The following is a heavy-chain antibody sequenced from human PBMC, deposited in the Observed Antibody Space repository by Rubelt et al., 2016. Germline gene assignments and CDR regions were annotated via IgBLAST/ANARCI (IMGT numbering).Heavy chain of an antibody. J-gene: IGHJ1*01. V-gene: IGHV1-46*01. D-gene: IGHD1-26*01. CDR2: INPSGGST. CDR1: GYTFTSYY. Sequence: QLRGVQSGTEVKKPGASVKVSCKASGYTFTSYYIHWVRQAPGQGLEWMGIINPSGGSTSYAQKFQGRVTMTRDTSTSTVYMEVSSLRSEDTAVYYCARDSGTYGTHFHHWGQGTLVTVSS. CDR3: ARDSGTYGTHFHH.